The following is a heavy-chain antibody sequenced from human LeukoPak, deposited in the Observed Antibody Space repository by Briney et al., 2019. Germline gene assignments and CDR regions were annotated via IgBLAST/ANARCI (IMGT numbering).Heavy chain of an antibody. D-gene: IGHD6-13*01. CDR2: INTRSSYI. V-gene: IGHV3-21*06. J-gene: IGHJ5*02. Sequence: GGSLRLSCPASGFTFSSYSMNWVRQAPGKGLEWVSSINTRSSYIYYADSVRGRFTISRDNAKNSLYLQMNSLRADDPAVYYCARDPAEAGTVWLDPWGQGTLVTVSS. CDR1: GFTFSSYS. CDR3: ARDPAEAGTVWLDP.